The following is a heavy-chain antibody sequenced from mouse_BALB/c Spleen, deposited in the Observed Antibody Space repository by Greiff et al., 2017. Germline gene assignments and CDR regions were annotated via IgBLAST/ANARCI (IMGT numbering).Heavy chain of an antibody. CDR3: ARDGYYGSTYYYAMDY. V-gene: IGHV3-6*02. J-gene: IGHJ4*01. CDR1: GYSITSGYY. D-gene: IGHD1-1*01. Sequence: EVQLVESGPGLVKPSQSLSLTCSVTGYSITSGYYWNWIRQFPGNKLEWMGYISYDGSNNYNPSLKNRISITRDTSKNQFFLKLNSVTTEDTATYYCARDGYYGSTYYYAMDYWGQGTSVTVSS. CDR2: ISYDGSN.